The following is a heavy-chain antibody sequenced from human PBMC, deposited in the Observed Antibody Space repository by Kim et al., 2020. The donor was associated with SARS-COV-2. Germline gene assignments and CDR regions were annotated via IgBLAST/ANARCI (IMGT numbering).Heavy chain of an antibody. V-gene: IGHV3-23*01. J-gene: IGHJ2*01. CDR3: AKTPLLWFGELSHWYFDL. Sequence: GGSLRLSCAASGFTFSSYAMSWVRQAPGKGLEWVSAISGSGGSTYYADSVKGRFTISRHNSKNTLYLQMNSLRAEDTAVYYCAKTPLLWFGELSHWYFDLWGRGTLVTVSS. CDR1: GFTFSSYA. D-gene: IGHD3-10*01. CDR2: ISGSGGST.